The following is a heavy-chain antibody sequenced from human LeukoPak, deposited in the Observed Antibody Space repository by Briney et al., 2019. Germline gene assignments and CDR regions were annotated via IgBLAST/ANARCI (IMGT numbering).Heavy chain of an antibody. D-gene: IGHD1-26*01. Sequence: ASVNFSCKASGYTFTGYYMHWVRQAPGQGLEWMGWINPKSGGTNYAQKFQGRVTMTRDTSISTAYMELSRLRSDDTAVYYCASSYSGSYSRGAFHIWGQGTMVTVSA. CDR3: ASSYSGSYSRGAFHI. CDR1: GYTFTGYY. V-gene: IGHV1-2*02. CDR2: INPKSGGT. J-gene: IGHJ3*02.